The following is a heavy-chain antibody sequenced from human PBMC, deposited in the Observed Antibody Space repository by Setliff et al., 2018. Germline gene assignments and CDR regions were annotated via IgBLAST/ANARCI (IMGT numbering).Heavy chain of an antibody. J-gene: IGHJ6*03. CDR3: VREGVDRRSSTDYRHYMDV. D-gene: IGHD4-17*01. Sequence: ASVKVSCKASGGTFSNYGISWVRQAPGQGLEWMGGTIPMFRTTNYARKFQGRVTIITDESTSTAYMQLSSLGSDDTAVYYCVREGVDRRSSTDYRHYMDVWGEGTTVTVSS. V-gene: IGHV1-69*05. CDR1: GGTFSNYG. CDR2: TIPMFRTT.